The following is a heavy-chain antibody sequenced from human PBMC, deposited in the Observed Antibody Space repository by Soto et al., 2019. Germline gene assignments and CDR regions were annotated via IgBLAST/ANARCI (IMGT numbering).Heavy chain of an antibody. D-gene: IGHD3-16*01. CDR2: INTDGSST. CDR3: ARDEGGQNRFDS. V-gene: IGHV3-74*01. CDR1: GFTFTTNW. J-gene: IGHJ5*01. Sequence: EVQLVESGGVLVQPGGSLRLSCAASGFTFTTNWMHWVRQAPGKGLVWVSRINTDGSSTNYADSVKGRFIISRDNAKNTLYLQMNSLRAEDTAVYFCARDEGGQNRFDSWGQGTLVTVSS.